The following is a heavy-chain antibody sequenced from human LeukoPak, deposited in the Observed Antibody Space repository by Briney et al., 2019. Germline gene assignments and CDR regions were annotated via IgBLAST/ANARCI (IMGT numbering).Heavy chain of an antibody. Sequence: QSGGSLRLSCAASGFTFSTYWMSWVRQAPGKGLEWVANINQDGSEKYYVDSVKGRFTISRDNAKNSVYLQMNSLRAEDTALYYCARGHQGMDVWGKGTTVIVSS. V-gene: IGHV3-7*01. CDR1: GFTFSTYW. CDR3: ARGHQGMDV. CDR2: INQDGSEK. J-gene: IGHJ6*03.